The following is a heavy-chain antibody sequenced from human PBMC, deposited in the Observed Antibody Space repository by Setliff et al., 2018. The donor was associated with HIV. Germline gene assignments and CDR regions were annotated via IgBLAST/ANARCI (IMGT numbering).Heavy chain of an antibody. CDR1: GGSISSHY. Sequence: SETLSLTCTVSGGSISSHYWSWIRQPPGKGLEWIGYIYYSGSTNYNPSLKSRVTISVDRSKNQFSLKVRSVTAADTAVYYCARHGRHDRNSWFITHQYFKHWGQGTLVTVSS. V-gene: IGHV4-59*08. D-gene: IGHD6-13*01. J-gene: IGHJ1*01. CDR3: ARHGRHDRNSWFITHQYFKH. CDR2: IYYSGST.